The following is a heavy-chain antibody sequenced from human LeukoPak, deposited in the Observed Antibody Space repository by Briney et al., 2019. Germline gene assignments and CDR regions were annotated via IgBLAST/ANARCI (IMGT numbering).Heavy chain of an antibody. CDR1: GYTFSDYY. Sequence: GASAKVSCKASGYTFSDYYLHWVRQAPGQYLEWMGWINPISGGTNFAQKFQGRVTMTRDTSINTVYMELSGPRSDDTAVYYCVSLGATTIHYYGMDVWGQGTTVTVSS. J-gene: IGHJ6*02. CDR2: INPISGGT. CDR3: VSLGATTIHYYGMDV. D-gene: IGHD1-26*01. V-gene: IGHV1-2*02.